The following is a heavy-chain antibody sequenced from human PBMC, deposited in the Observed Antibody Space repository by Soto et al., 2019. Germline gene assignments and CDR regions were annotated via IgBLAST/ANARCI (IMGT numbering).Heavy chain of an antibody. D-gene: IGHD5-12*01. CDR1: GGSISSYY. Sequence: ETLSLTCSVSGGSISSYYRNWIRQTPGKGLEWIGYIYYSGSTSYNPSLESRVTISLDTSKNQFSLRLSSVTAADTAIYYCARDPSGHPPLYHFDPWGHGTQVTV. CDR2: IYYSGST. J-gene: IGHJ5*02. CDR3: ARDPSGHPPLYHFDP. V-gene: IGHV4-59*01.